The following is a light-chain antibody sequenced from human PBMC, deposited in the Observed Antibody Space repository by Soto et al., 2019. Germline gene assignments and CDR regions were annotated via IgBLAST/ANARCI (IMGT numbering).Light chain of an antibody. Sequence: DIHMTQSPSSLSASVGDRVAITCRASQGISTYLAWYQQEPGKAPKLLIYGASTLQSGVPSRFSGSGSGTEFTLTISSLQPDDFATYYCQQYNSYSRTFGQGTKVDIK. CDR3: QQYNSYSRT. CDR1: QGISTY. J-gene: IGKJ1*01. CDR2: GAS. V-gene: IGKV1-9*01.